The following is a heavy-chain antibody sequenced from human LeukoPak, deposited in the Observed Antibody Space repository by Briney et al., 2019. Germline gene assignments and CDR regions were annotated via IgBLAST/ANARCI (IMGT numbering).Heavy chain of an antibody. Sequence: GGSLRLSCATSGFIFSNYWMSWVRQAPGKGLEWVSYISTTGSSIYYADSVKGRFTISRDNVKNLLYLQMNSLRAEDTAVYYCARVQRGIAVALDYWGQGTLATVSS. J-gene: IGHJ4*02. D-gene: IGHD6-19*01. CDR1: GFIFSNYW. V-gene: IGHV3-48*04. CDR2: ISTTGSSI. CDR3: ARVQRGIAVALDY.